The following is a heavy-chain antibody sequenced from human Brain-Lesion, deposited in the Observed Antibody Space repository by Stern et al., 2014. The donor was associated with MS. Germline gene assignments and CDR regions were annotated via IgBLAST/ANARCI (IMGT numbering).Heavy chain of an antibody. CDR1: GYIFTGYY. Sequence: QVQLVQSGAEVKKPGASVKVSCKTSGYIFTGYYIHWVRQAPGQGLEWMAWIKPNTGGTKYAQKFQGRVTMSRDTSISTAYVELSSLTSDDTAEYYCARDQRGITIFGVVTDYYYLGMDVWGQGTTVTVSS. V-gene: IGHV1-2*02. D-gene: IGHD3-3*01. CDR3: ARDQRGITIFGVVTDYYYLGMDV. CDR2: IKPNTGGT. J-gene: IGHJ6*02.